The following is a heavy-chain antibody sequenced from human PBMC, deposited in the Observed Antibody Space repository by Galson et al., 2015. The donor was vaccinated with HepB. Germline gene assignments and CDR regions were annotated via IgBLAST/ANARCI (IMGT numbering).Heavy chain of an antibody. J-gene: IGHJ6*02. Sequence: SVKVSCKASGFTFTDYYIHWVRQAPEQGLEWMGWINPKSGGTDYAQKFRGRVTMTRATSVRTAYIELSRLRSDDTAVYFCARDIMIQPAAPLDLWGQGTMVTVSS. CDR1: GFTFTDYY. CDR2: INPKSGGT. D-gene: IGHD3-16*01. V-gene: IGHV1-2*02. CDR3: ARDIMIQPAAPLDL.